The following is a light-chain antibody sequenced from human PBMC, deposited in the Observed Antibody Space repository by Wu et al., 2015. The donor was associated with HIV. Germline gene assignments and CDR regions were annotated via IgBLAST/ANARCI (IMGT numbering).Light chain of an antibody. Sequence: DIQMTQSPSTLSAPVGDRVTITCRASQSISSWLAWYQQKPGKAPKLLIYKASSLESGVPSRFSGSGSGTEFTLTISSLQPDDFATYYCQQYNSWSWTFGQGTKVEIK. J-gene: IGKJ1*01. CDR1: QSISSW. CDR3: QQYNSWSWT. CDR2: KAS. V-gene: IGKV1-5*03.